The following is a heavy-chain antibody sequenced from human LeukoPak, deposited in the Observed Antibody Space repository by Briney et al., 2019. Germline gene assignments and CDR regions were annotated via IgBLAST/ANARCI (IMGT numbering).Heavy chain of an antibody. CDR3: ARDYSNYVYYYYYYMDV. CDR1: GFTFSSYW. J-gene: IGHJ6*03. D-gene: IGHD4-11*01. V-gene: IGHV3-74*01. CDR2: INSDGSST. Sequence: PGGSLRLSCAASGFTFSSYWMHWVRQAPGKGLVWVSRINSDGSSTSYADSVKGRFTISRDNAKNTLYLQMNSLRAEDTAVYYCARDYSNYVYYYYYYMDVWGKGTTVTISS.